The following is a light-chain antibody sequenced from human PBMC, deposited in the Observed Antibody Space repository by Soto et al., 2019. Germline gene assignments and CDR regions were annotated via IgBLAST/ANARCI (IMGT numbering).Light chain of an antibody. CDR1: QRISNY. Sequence: DIQMTQSPSSLSASVGDRVTITCRASQRISNYLNGYQQKPGKAPKLLIYAASSLQSGVPSRFSGSGSGTDFTLTISSLQPEDFATYSCQQSYTTLFTFGPGTNVDI. V-gene: IGKV1-39*01. CDR2: AAS. J-gene: IGKJ3*01. CDR3: QQSYTTLFT.